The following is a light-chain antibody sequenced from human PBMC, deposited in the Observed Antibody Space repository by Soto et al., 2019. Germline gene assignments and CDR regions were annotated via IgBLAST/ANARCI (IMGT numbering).Light chain of an antibody. V-gene: IGLV3-25*03. CDR3: QSAYSSGTYV. CDR2: KDS. Sequence: SYELTQPPSVSVSPGQTARITCSGDALPKQYAYWYQQKPVQAPVLVIYKDSERPSGIPERFSGSSSGTTVTLTISGVQAEDEADYYCQSAYSSGTYVFGTGTKLTVL. J-gene: IGLJ1*01. CDR1: ALPKQY.